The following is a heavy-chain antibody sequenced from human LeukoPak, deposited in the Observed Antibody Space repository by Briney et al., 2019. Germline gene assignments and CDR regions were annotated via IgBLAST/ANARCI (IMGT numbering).Heavy chain of an antibody. D-gene: IGHD4-17*01. Sequence: GASVKVSCKSSGYTVTEYYLNWVRQAPGQGLEWMGWISPYSGATHYAQIFQGRVTMTRDTSISTAYMEVSSLRSDDSAVYFCARTLTTATWDYWGQGTLVTVSS. CDR2: ISPYSGAT. CDR3: ARTLTTATWDY. V-gene: IGHV1-2*02. CDR1: GYTVTEYY. J-gene: IGHJ4*02.